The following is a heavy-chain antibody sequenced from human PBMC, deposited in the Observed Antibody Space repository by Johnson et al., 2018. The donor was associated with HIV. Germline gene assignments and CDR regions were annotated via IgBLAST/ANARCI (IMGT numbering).Heavy chain of an antibody. Sequence: MHWVRQAPGKGLEWVALISSDGSNKYYADSVKGRFTISRHNSKTTLYLQMNSLRTEDTALYYCAKGGTVTTDAFDIWGQGTMVTVSS. CDR2: ISSDGSNK. D-gene: IGHD4-17*01. CDR3: AKGGTVTTDAFDI. V-gene: IGHV3-30-3*02. J-gene: IGHJ3*02.